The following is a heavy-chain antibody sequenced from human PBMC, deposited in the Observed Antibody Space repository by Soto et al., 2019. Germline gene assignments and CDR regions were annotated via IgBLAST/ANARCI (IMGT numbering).Heavy chain of an antibody. J-gene: IGHJ4*02. CDR2: ITSGSSYI. CDR1: GLTFSGYT. V-gene: IGHV3-21*01. Sequence: PGGSLRLSCAASGLTFSGYTMNCGRQAPGQGLEWVSSITSGSSYIYYADSVEGRFTISRDNAKNSLYLQINSLRAEDTAMYYCARSSCDYWDQETLVTVSS. CDR3: ARSSCDY.